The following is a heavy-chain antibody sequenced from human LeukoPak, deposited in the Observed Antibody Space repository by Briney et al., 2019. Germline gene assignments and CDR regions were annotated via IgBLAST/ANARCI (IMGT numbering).Heavy chain of an antibody. D-gene: IGHD3-10*01. CDR1: GFTFSSYG. CDR3: AKDSYYYGSGSYYKLIDY. V-gene: IGHV3-23*01. J-gene: IGHJ4*02. CDR2: IFPSGGEI. Sequence: GGSLRLSCAASGFTFSSYGMSWVRQPPGKGLEWVSSIFPSGGEIHYADSVRGRFTISRDNSKNTLYLQMNSLRAEDTAVYYCAKDSYYYGSGSYYKLIDYWGQGTLVTVSS.